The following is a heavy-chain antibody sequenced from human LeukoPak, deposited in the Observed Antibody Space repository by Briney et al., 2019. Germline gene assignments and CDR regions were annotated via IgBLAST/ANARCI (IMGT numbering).Heavy chain of an antibody. D-gene: IGHD2-2*01. J-gene: IGHJ4*02. Sequence: PGGSLRLSCAASGFTFSSYATHWVRQAPGKGLEWVAVISFDGSNKYYADSVKGRFTISRDNSKNTLYLQMNSLRTEDTAVYYCARDRDCSSTSCHTRTFDYWGQGTLVTVSS. CDR2: ISFDGSNK. CDR1: GFTFSSYA. V-gene: IGHV3-30-3*01. CDR3: ARDRDCSSTSCHTRTFDY.